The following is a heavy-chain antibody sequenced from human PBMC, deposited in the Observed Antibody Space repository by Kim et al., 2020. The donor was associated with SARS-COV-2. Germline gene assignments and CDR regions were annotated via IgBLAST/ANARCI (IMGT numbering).Heavy chain of an antibody. CDR1: GGSISSSSYY. D-gene: IGHD2-2*01. CDR3: ARHADIVVVPAAPYWYFDL. V-gene: IGHV4-39*01. J-gene: IGHJ2*01. Sequence: SETLSLTCTVSGGSISSSSYYWGWIRQPPGKGLEWIGSIYYSGSTYYNPSLKSRVTISVDTSKNQFALKLSSVTAADTAVYYCARHADIVVVPAAPYWYFDLWGRGTLVTVSS. CDR2: IYYSGST.